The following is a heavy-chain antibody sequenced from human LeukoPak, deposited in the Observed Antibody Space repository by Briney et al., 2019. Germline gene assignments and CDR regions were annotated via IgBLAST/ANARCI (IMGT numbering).Heavy chain of an antibody. CDR3: AKTQTNRYYYFDY. D-gene: IGHD1-26*01. CDR1: GFTFSSYW. J-gene: IGHJ4*02. Sequence: PGGSLRLSCAASGFTFSSYWMSWVRQAPGKGLEWVANIKKDGSEKYYVDSVKGRFTISRDNAKTSLYLQMNSLRPEDTAVYYCAKTQTNRYYYFDYWGQGTLVTVSS. V-gene: IGHV3-7*01. CDR2: IKKDGSEK.